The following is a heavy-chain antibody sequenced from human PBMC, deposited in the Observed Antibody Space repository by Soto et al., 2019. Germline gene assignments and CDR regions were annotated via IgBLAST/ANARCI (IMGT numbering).Heavy chain of an antibody. Sequence: EVQLVESGGVVVQPGGSLRLSCAASGFTFDDYTMHWVRQAPGKGLEWVSLISWDGGSTYYADSVKGRFTISRDNSKNSLYLQVNSLRTEDTALYYCAKVREYYDFWSGFDYWGQGTLVTVSS. CDR2: ISWDGGST. CDR1: GFTFDDYT. J-gene: IGHJ4*02. D-gene: IGHD3-3*01. V-gene: IGHV3-43*01. CDR3: AKVREYYDFWSGFDY.